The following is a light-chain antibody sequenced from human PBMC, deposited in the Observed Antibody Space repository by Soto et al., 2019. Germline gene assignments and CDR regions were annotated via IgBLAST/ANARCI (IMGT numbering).Light chain of an antibody. CDR3: QLYGRSLWT. CDR2: GTS. CDR1: QSVSSSY. Sequence: EIVLTQSPGTLSLSPGERATLSCRASQSVSSSYLAWYQQKPGQAPRLLIYGTSSRATGIPDRFSGSGSGTNFTLTISRLEPQDCGVDYCQLYGRSLWTFGQGTKVEIK. J-gene: IGKJ1*01. V-gene: IGKV3-20*01.